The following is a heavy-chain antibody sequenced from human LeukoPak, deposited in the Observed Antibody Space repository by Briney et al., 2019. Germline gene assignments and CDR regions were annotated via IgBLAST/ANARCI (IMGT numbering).Heavy chain of an antibody. CDR2: IYPGDSDT. Sequence: GESLKISCQGSGYSFTSYWIGWVRQMPGKGLDWMGIIYPGDSDTRYSPSFQGQVTISADKSISTAYLQWSSLKASDTAMYYCARTEGSSWYEEDYWGQGTLVTVSS. CDR1: GYSFTSYW. D-gene: IGHD6-13*01. V-gene: IGHV5-51*01. J-gene: IGHJ4*02. CDR3: ARTEGSSWYEEDY.